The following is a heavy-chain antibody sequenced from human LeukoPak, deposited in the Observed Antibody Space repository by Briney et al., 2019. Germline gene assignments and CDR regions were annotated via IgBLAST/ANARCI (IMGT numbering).Heavy chain of an antibody. J-gene: IGHJ4*02. CDR1: GFTFSSYS. Sequence: QPWGSLRLSCAASGFTFSSYSMNWVRQAPGKGLEWVSGISWNSGSIGYADSVKGRFTISRDNAKNSLYLQMNSLRAEDTALYYCAKDYDTMGYYFDYWGQGTLVTVSS. CDR3: AKDYDTMGYYFDY. V-gene: IGHV3-9*01. CDR2: ISWNSGSI. D-gene: IGHD3-22*01.